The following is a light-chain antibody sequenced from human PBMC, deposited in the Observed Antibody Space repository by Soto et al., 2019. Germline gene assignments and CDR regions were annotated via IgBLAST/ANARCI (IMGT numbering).Light chain of an antibody. CDR3: HQYGRSPPFT. J-gene: IGKJ2*01. CDR2: GAS. Sequence: EIVLTQSPGTLSLSPGERATLSCRASQSVSSTYIAWYQQNPGRAPRLLIYGASSRATGIPDMFSGSGSGTDFTLTISRLEPEDFAVYFCHQYGRSPPFTFGQGTKVEIK. CDR1: QSVSSTY. V-gene: IGKV3-20*01.